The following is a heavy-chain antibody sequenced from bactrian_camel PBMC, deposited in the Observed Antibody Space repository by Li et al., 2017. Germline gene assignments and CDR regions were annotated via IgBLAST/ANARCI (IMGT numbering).Heavy chain of an antibody. J-gene: IGHJ4*01. CDR1: GGYPHSDYC. CDR3: AADFLQCCSGGRLAY. Sequence: HVQLVESGGGSAQAGGSLRLSCSASGGYPHSDYCMGWFRQAPGKEREAVAALDSDGTTRYADSVKGRFTVSQDRANNTVYLRMNSLKPEDTAMYYCAADFLQCCSGGRLAYWGQGTQVTVS. V-gene: IGHV3S53*01. CDR2: LDSDGTT. D-gene: IGHD2*01.